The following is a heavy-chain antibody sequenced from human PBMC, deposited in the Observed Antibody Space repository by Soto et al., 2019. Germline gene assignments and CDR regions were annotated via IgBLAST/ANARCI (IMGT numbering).Heavy chain of an antibody. CDR1: GGSFSGYY. CDR3: ARGPLGFGELSDFDY. CDR2: INHSGST. V-gene: IGHV4-34*01. Sequence: QVQLQQWGAGLLKPSETLSLTCAVYGGSFSGYYWSWIRQPPGKGLEWIGEINHSGSTNYNPSLKNRVTIPVDTSKNQSALKLSSVTAVATAVYYCARGPLGFGELSDFDYWGQGTLVTVSS. D-gene: IGHD3-10*01. J-gene: IGHJ4*02.